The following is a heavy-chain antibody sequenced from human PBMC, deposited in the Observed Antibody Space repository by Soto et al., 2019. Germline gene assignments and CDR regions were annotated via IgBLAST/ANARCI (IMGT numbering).Heavy chain of an antibody. CDR1: GFTVSSNY. Sequence: EVQLVESGGGLIQPGGSLRLSCAASGFTVSSNYMSWVRQAPGTGLEWVSVIYSGGSTYYADSVKGRFTISRDNSKNTRYLQMNSLSAEDTAVYYCATGPFWAGPSYFDLWGLGTLVTVSS. V-gene: IGHV3-53*01. CDR2: IYSGGST. CDR3: ATGPFWAGPSYFDL. D-gene: IGHD3-10*01. J-gene: IGHJ2*01.